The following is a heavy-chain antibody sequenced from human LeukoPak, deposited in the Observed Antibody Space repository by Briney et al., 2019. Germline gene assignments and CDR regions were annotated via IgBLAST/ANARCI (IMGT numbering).Heavy chain of an antibody. D-gene: IGHD3-16*01. Sequence: GGSLRLSCAASGFTFSSYWMSWVRQAPGKGREWVANIKQDGSEKYYVDSVKGRFTISRDNAKNSLYLQMNSLRAEDTAVYYCARGPFPDYYYYYGMDVWGQGTTVTVSS. CDR3: ARGPFPDYYYYYGMDV. CDR2: IKQDGSEK. V-gene: IGHV3-7*01. CDR1: GFTFSSYW. J-gene: IGHJ6*02.